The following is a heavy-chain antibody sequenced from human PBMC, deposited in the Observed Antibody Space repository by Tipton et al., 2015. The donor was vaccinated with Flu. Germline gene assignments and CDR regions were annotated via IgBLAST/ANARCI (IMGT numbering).Heavy chain of an antibody. D-gene: IGHD6-13*01. CDR2: IYTSGST. Sequence: GLVKPSETLSLTCTVSGGSISSYYWSWIRQPAGKGLEWIGRIYTSGSTNYNPSLKSRVTMSVDTSKNQFSLKLSSVTAADTAVYYCARSLSGMIAAAGVNWFDPWGQGTLVTVSS. J-gene: IGHJ5*02. CDR1: GGSISSYY. V-gene: IGHV4-4*07. CDR3: ARSLSGMIAAAGVNWFDP.